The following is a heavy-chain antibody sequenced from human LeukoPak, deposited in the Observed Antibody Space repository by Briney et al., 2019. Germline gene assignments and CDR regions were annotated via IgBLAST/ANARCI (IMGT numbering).Heavy chain of an antibody. CDR3: ARDLNLNYSIDY. Sequence: TGGSLRLSWAASGFTFNTYNMNWVRQAPGKGLEWVSSISGSSSYVYYADSVKGRFTISRDNAKNSLYLQMNSLRAEDTAVYYCARDLNLNYSIDYWGQGILVTVSS. D-gene: IGHD1-7*01. V-gene: IGHV3-21*06. CDR2: ISGSSSYV. CDR1: GFTFNTYN. J-gene: IGHJ4*02.